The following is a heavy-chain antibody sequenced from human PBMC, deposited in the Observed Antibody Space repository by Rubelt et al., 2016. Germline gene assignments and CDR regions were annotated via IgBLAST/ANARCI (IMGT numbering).Heavy chain of an antibody. CDR3: ATASPYCSGGSCY. CDR1: GYTLTELS. CDR2: FDPEEGET. V-gene: IGHV1-24*01. Sequence: QVQLVQSGAEVKKPGASVKVSCKVSGYTLTELSMHWVRQAPGKGLEWMGGFDPEEGETIYADKVQGRVAMTEDTAADTAYMELSSLRSEDTAVYYCATASPYCSGGSCYWGQGTLVTVSS. D-gene: IGHD2-15*01. J-gene: IGHJ4*02.